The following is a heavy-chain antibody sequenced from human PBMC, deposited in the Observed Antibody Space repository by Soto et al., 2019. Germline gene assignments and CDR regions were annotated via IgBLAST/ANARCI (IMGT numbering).Heavy chain of an antibody. J-gene: IGHJ5*02. V-gene: IGHV3-15*06. CDR2: IKSKTDGGTI. CDR3: TRDLGYSTPFDP. D-gene: IGHD3-16*01. Sequence: EVHLVESGGGLAKPGGSLRLSCAASGFTLSDAWMSWVRQGPGKGPEWVGRIKSKTDGGTIIYSTPVKGRFTISRDDSQNTLYLQMNGLKIEDTGVYFCTRDLGYSTPFDPWGPGTLVTVSS. CDR1: GFTLSDAW.